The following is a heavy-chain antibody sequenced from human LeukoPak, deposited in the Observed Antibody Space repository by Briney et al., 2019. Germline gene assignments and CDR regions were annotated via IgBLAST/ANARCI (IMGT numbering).Heavy chain of an antibody. CDR3: AKPYSNYPYFDY. CDR2: ISYDGSNK. Sequence: PGGSLRLSCAASGFTFSSYGVHWVRQAPGKGLEWVAVISYDGSNKYYADSVKGRFTISRDNSKNTLYLQMNSLRAEDTAVYYCAKPYSNYPYFDYWGQGTLVTVSS. J-gene: IGHJ4*02. CDR1: GFTFSSYG. V-gene: IGHV3-30*18. D-gene: IGHD4-11*01.